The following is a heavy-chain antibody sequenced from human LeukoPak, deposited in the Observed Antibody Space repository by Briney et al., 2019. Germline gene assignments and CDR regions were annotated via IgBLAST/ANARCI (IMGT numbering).Heavy chain of an antibody. Sequence: GGSLRLSCAASGFTVRSSYMSWVRQAPGKGLEWVSVIYSGGSPDYADSAKGRFTISTDNSKNTLYLQMNSLRAEDTAVYYCAKDPVEVGLRYFDWLLYWGQGTLVTVSS. CDR3: AKDPVEVGLRYFDWLLY. CDR2: IYSGGSP. V-gene: IGHV3-53*01. CDR1: GFTVRSSY. D-gene: IGHD3-9*01. J-gene: IGHJ4*02.